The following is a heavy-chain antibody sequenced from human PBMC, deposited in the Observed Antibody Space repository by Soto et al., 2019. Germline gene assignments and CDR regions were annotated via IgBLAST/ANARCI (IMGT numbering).Heavy chain of an antibody. J-gene: IGHJ5*02. CDR3: VRRRRACDGGTCYYSWFDP. CDR1: GFSLTTSGMG. D-gene: IGHD2-15*01. CDR2: IYWDDDK. Sequence: QITLKESGPPLVKPTQTLTLTCTFSGFSLTTSGMGVGWIRQPPGRALEWLALIYWDDDKRYSPSLKSRLTITKDTAKNQVVLTMTNMDPVDTATYYCVRRRRACDGGTCYYSWFDPWGQGALVTVSP. V-gene: IGHV2-5*02.